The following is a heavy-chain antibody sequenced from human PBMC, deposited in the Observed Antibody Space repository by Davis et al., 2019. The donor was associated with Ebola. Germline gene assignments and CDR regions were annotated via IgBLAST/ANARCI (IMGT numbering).Heavy chain of an antibody. J-gene: IGHJ4*01. Sequence: PGGSLRLSCAASGFTFSSYAMSWVRQAPGKGLEWVSAISASGGATYYADSVKGRFTISRDNARNTLYLQMDSLRVEDTAIYYCVRDNYGVDYWGQGTLVTVSS. V-gene: IGHV3-23*01. CDR2: ISASGGAT. CDR1: GFTFSSYA. D-gene: IGHD5-24*01. CDR3: VRDNYGVDY.